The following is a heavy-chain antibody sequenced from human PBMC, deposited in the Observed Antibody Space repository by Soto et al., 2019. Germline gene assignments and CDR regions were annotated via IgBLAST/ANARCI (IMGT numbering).Heavy chain of an antibody. CDR2: ISAYNGNT. D-gene: IGHD5-12*01. CDR1: GYTFTSYG. V-gene: IGHV1-18*01. J-gene: IGHJ4*02. CDR3: ARDGRLWLRDRRGFYFDY. Sequence: ASVKVSCKASGYTFTSYGISWVRHAPGQGLEWMGWISAYNGNTNYAQKLQGRVTMTTDTSTSTAYMELRSLRSDDTAVYYCARDGRLWLRDRRGFYFDYWGQGTLVTVSS.